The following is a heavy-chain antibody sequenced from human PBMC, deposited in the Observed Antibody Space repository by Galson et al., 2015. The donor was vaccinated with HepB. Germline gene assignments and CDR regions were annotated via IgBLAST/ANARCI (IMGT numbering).Heavy chain of an antibody. D-gene: IGHD3-16*01. CDR3: ARQSSFTFGGPTSFDY. J-gene: IGHJ4*02. V-gene: IGHV4-30-4*01. Sequence: TLSLTCTVSGGSISSGDYYWSWIRQPPGKGLEWIGYIYYSGSTYYNPSLKSRVTISVDTSKNQFSLKLSSVTAADTAVYYCARQSSFTFGGPTSFDYWGQGTLVTVSS. CDR2: IYYSGST. CDR1: GGSISSGDYY.